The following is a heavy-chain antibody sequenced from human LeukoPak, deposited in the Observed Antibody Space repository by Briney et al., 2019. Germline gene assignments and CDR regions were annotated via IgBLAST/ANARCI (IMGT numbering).Heavy chain of an antibody. Sequence: GGSLRLSCAASGFTFSSFGMNWVRQAPGKGLEWVSAISDTGTSTFYADSVKGRFTISRDNSKNTLYLQMNSLRAEDTAVYYCARRVAVAGDYWGQGTLVTVSS. CDR2: ISDTGTST. V-gene: IGHV3-23*01. CDR3: ARRVAVAGDY. D-gene: IGHD6-19*01. CDR1: GFTFSSFG. J-gene: IGHJ4*02.